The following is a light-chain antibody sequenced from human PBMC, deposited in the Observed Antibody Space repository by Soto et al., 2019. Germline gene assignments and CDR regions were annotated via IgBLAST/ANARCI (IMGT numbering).Light chain of an antibody. CDR3: HQRDKWPPLT. J-gene: IGKJ4*01. CDR2: DAS. V-gene: IGKV3-11*01. Sequence: EVVLTQSPATLSLSPGESATLSCRASQSVSRYLAWYQQKPGQAPRLLIYDASNRATGIPARFSGSGSGTDFTLTISSLEPEDFAVYYCHQRDKWPPLTFGGGTKVEIK. CDR1: QSVSRY.